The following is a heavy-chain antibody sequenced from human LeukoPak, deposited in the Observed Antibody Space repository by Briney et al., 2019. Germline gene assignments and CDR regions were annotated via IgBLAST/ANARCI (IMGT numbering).Heavy chain of an antibody. Sequence: SETLSLTCAVYGGSFSGYYWSWIRQPPGKGLEWIGEINHSGSTNYNPSLKSRVTISVDTSKNQFSLKLSSVTAADTALYYCARGLGTIFGVVIIKRHFDYWGQGTLVTVSS. CDR3: ARGLGTIFGVVIIKRHFDY. D-gene: IGHD3-3*01. CDR1: GGSFSGYY. V-gene: IGHV4-34*01. J-gene: IGHJ4*02. CDR2: INHSGST.